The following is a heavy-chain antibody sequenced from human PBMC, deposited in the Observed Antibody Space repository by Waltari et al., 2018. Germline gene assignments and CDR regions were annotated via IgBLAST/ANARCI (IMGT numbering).Heavy chain of an antibody. CDR1: GFSFSHHW. CDR3: ARDDSSSGSYDAFDI. D-gene: IGHD3-22*01. J-gene: IGHJ3*02. CDR2: IKGDGSRK. Sequence: EVQLVESGGGLVQPGGSLRLSCAASGFSFSHHWMSWVRQAPGKGLELVADIKGDGSRKYYLDSVRGRFSISRDNTKNSVDLQMNSLRAEDTAVYYCARDDSSSGSYDAFDIWGQGTMVAVSS. V-gene: IGHV3-7*01.